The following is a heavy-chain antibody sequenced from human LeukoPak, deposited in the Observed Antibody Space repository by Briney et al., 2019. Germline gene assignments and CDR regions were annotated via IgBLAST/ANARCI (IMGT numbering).Heavy chain of an antibody. CDR1: GYTFTGYY. D-gene: IGHD3-3*01. CDR2: INPNSGGT. CDR3: ARINDFWSGYTDY. J-gene: IGHJ4*02. Sequence: ASVKVSCKASGYTFTGYYMHWVRQAPGQGLEWMEWINPNSGGTNYAQKFQGRVTMTRDTSISTAYMELSRLRSDDTAVYYCARINDFWSGYTDYWGQGTLVTVSS. V-gene: IGHV1-2*02.